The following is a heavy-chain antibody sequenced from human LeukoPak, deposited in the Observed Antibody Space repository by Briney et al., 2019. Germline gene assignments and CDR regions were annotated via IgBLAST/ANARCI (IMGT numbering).Heavy chain of an antibody. J-gene: IGHJ3*02. V-gene: IGHV4-34*01. Sequence: SETLSLTCAVYGGSFSGYYWSWIRQPPGKGLEWIGEINYSGSTNHNPSLKSRVIISVDTSKNQFSLKLSSVTAADTAVYYCARLHYDYVWGSYRRAKTDAFDIWGQGTMVTVSS. CDR3: ARLHYDYVWGSYRRAKTDAFDI. D-gene: IGHD3-16*02. CDR1: GGSFSGYY. CDR2: INYSGST.